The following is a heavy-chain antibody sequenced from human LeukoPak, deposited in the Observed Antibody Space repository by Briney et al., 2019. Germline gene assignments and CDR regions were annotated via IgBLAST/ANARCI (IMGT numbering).Heavy chain of an antibody. J-gene: IGHJ4*02. D-gene: IGHD3-22*01. CDR3: AREDDYYDSSGYDY. V-gene: IGHV3-48*01. CDR1: GFTFSSYS. CDR2: ISSSSSTI. Sequence: PGGSLRLSCAASGFTFSSYSMNWVRQAPGKGLEWVSYISSSSSTIYYADSVKGRFTISRDNAKNSLYLQMNSLRAEDTAVYYCAREDDYYDSSGYDYWGQGTLVTVSS.